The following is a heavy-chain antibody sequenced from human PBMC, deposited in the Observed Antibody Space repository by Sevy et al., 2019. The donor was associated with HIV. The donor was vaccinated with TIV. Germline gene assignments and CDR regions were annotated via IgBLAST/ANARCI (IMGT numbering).Heavy chain of an antibody. V-gene: IGHV3-30*18. CDR1: GFTFSSYG. CDR2: ISYDGSNK. D-gene: IGHD6-13*01. Sequence: GGSLRLSCAASGFTFSSYGMHWVRQAPGKGLEWVAVISYDGSNKYYADSVKGRFTISRDNSKNTLYLQMNSLRAKETAVYYCAKDRAYSSSRYYYYYYMDVWGKGTTVTVSS. CDR3: AKDRAYSSSRYYYYYYMDV. J-gene: IGHJ6*03.